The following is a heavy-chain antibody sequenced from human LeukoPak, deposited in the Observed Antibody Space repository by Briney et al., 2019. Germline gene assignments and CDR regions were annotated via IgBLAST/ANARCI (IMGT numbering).Heavy chain of an antibody. CDR3: ARRRTIFNWFDP. D-gene: IGHD3-3*01. J-gene: IGHJ5*02. Sequence: SETLSLTCAVYGGSFSGYYWSWIRQPPGKGLEWIGEINHSGSTNYDPSLKSRVTISVDTSKNQFSLKLSSVTAADTAVYYCARRRTIFNWFDPWGQGTLVTVSS. CDR1: GGSFSGYY. CDR2: INHSGST. V-gene: IGHV4-34*01.